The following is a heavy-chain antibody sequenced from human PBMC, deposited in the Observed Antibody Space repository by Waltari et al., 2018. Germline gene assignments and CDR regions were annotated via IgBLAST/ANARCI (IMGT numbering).Heavy chain of an antibody. V-gene: IGHV3-7*01. CDR2: IKYDGSEE. J-gene: IGHJ4*02. CDR1: GFTFSSSW. D-gene: IGHD1-26*01. Sequence: EVQVVESGGGLVQPGESLRLPCGVSGFTFSSSWLSWVRQPPGKGLEWVANIKYDGSEEYYVDSVKGRFTISRDNAKNSLYLQMNSLRVEDTAVYYCARDPERGALDYWGQGTLVAVSS. CDR3: ARDPERGALDY.